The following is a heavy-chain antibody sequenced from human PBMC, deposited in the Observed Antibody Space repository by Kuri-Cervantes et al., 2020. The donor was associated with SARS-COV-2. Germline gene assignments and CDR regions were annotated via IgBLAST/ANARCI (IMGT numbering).Heavy chain of an antibody. CDR2: IKQDGSEK. CDR3: ARERGFGYYYGMDV. D-gene: IGHD3-10*01. J-gene: IGHJ6*02. CDR1: GFTFSSYG. V-gene: IGHV3-7*01. Sequence: GESLKISCAASGFTFSSYGMHWVRQAPGKGLEWVANIKQDGSEKYYVDSVKGRFTISRDNAKNSLYLQMNSLRAEDTAVYYCARERGFGYYYGMDVWGQGTTVTVSS.